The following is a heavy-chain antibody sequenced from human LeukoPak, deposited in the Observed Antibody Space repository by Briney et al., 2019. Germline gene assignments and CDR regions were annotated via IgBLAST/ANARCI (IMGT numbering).Heavy chain of an antibody. CDR1: GFTFSSYA. V-gene: IGHV3-30*04. Sequence: PGGSLRLSCAASGFTFSSYAMHWVRQAPGKGLEWVAVISHDGSNKYYADSVKGRFTISRDNSKNTLYLQMNSLRAEDTAVYYCAREAYYYDSSGLLDYWGQGTLVTVSS. CDR2: ISHDGSNK. D-gene: IGHD3-22*01. J-gene: IGHJ4*02. CDR3: AREAYYYDSSGLLDY.